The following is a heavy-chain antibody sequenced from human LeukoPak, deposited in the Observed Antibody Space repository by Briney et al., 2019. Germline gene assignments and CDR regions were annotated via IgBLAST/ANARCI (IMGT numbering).Heavy chain of an antibody. V-gene: IGHV4-59*08. CDR1: ADSISTYY. CDR2: IYYSGST. CDR3: ARLFGSGSYYKYVY. J-gene: IGHJ4*02. D-gene: IGHD3-10*01. Sequence: SETLSLTCTVSADSISTYYWSWIRQPPGKGLEWIGYIYYSGSTNYNPSLKSRVTISVDTSKNQFSLNLSSVTAADTAVYYCARLFGSGSYYKYVYWGQGNLVTVSS.